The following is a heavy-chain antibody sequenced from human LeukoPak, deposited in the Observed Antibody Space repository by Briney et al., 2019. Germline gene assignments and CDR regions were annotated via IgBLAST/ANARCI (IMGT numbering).Heavy chain of an antibody. V-gene: IGHV3-64D*06. D-gene: IGHD2-21*02. CDR3: VKEACGGDCYSGSDDY. Sequence: PGGSLRLSCSASGFTFSSYAMHWVRQAPGKGLEYVSAISSSGGSTYYADSVKGRFTISRDNSKNTLYLQMSSLRAEDTAVNYCVKEACGGDCYSGSDDYWGQGTLVTVSS. J-gene: IGHJ4*02. CDR2: ISSSGGST. CDR1: GFTFSSYA.